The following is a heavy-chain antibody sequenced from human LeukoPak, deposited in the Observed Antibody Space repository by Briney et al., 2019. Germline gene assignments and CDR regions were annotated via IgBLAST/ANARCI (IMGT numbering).Heavy chain of an antibody. CDR3: ARPVYYDSGGYYFDDAFDI. Sequence: GESLKISCKGSGYSFTSYWIGWVRQMPGKGLEWMGIIYPGDSDTRYSPSFQGQVTISADKSISTAYLQWSSLKASDTAMYYCARPVYYDSGGYYFDDAFDIWGQGTMVTVSS. D-gene: IGHD3-22*01. CDR1: GYSFTSYW. J-gene: IGHJ3*02. V-gene: IGHV5-51*01. CDR2: IYPGDSDT.